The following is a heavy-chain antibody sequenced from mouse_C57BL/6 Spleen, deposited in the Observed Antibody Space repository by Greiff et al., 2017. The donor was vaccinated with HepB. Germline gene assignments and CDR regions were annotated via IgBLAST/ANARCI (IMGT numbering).Heavy chain of an antibody. D-gene: IGHD3-2*02. CDR2: IHPNSGST. Sequence: QVQLQQPGAELVKPGASVKLSCKASGYTFTSYWMHWVKQRPGQGLEWIGMIHPNSGSTNYNEKFKSKATLTVDKSSSTAYMQLSSLTSEDSAVYYCARPSSGYGFDYWGQGTTLTVSS. CDR3: ARPSSGYGFDY. J-gene: IGHJ2*01. V-gene: IGHV1-64*01. CDR1: GYTFTSYW.